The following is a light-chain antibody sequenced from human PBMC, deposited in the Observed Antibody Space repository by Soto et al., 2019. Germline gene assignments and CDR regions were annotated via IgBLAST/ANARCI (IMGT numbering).Light chain of an antibody. CDR1: QGISSY. J-gene: IGKJ1*01. V-gene: IGKV1-8*01. Sequence: AIRMTQSPSSFSASTGDRVTITCRASQGISSYLAWYQQKPGKAPKLLIYAASTLQSGVPSRFSGSGSGTEFTLTITRLQPDDFATYYCQHYNSYSRTFGQGTKVDIK. CDR3: QHYNSYSRT. CDR2: AAS.